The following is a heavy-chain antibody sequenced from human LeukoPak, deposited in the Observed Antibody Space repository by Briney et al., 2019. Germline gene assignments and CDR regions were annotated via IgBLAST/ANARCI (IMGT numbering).Heavy chain of an antibody. CDR1: GGSCSDFY. Sequence: SETLSLTCAVYGGSCSDFYWSWIRQPPGKGLEWIGEINHSGSTNYNPSLKSRVTISVDTSKNQFSLKLSSVTAADTAVYYCARSRGITRMVWFDPWGQGTLVTVSS. CDR2: INHSGST. D-gene: IGHD2-2*01. V-gene: IGHV4-34*01. CDR3: ARSRGITRMVWFDP. J-gene: IGHJ5*02.